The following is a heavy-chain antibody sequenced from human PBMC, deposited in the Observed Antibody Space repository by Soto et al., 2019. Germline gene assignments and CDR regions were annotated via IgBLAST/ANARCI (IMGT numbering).Heavy chain of an antibody. CDR1: GYTFTSYD. Sequence: GASVKVSCKASGYTFTSYDINWVRQATGQGLEWMGWMNPNSGNTGYAQKFQGRVTMTRNTSISTAYMGLSSLRSEDTAVYYCARGLVWLPATNWFDPWGQGTLVTVPQ. CDR3: ARGLVWLPATNWFDP. V-gene: IGHV1-8*01. CDR2: MNPNSGNT. J-gene: IGHJ5*02. D-gene: IGHD2-15*01.